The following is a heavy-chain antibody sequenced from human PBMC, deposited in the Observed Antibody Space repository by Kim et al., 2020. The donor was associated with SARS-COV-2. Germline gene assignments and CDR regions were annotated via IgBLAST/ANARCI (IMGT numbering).Heavy chain of an antibody. CDR2: ISAYNGNT. Sequence: ASVKVSCKASGYTFTSYGISWVRQAPGQGLEWMGWISAYNGNTNYAQKLQGRVTMTTDTSTSTAYMELRSLRSDDTAVYYCARDGGHSSSWHRHLWDFDPWGQGTLVTVSS. CDR3: ARDGGHSSSWHRHLWDFDP. D-gene: IGHD6-13*01. J-gene: IGHJ5*02. CDR1: GYTFTSYG. V-gene: IGHV1-18*01.